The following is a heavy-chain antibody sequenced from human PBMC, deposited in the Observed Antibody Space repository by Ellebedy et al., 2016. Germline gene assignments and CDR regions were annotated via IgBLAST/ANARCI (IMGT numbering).Heavy chain of an antibody. Sequence: GSLRLSCTVSGGSISSYYWSWIRQPPGKGLEWIGYIYYSGSTNYNPSLKSRVTISVDTSKNQFSLKLSSVTAADTAVYYCARHLDNDAFDIWGQGTMVTVSS. CDR3: ARHLDNDAFDI. V-gene: IGHV4-59*08. D-gene: IGHD1-14*01. CDR2: IYYSGST. J-gene: IGHJ3*02. CDR1: GGSISSYY.